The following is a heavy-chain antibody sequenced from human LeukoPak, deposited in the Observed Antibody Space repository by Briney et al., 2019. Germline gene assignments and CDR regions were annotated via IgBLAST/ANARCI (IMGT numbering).Heavy chain of an antibody. J-gene: IGHJ6*03. CDR2: TIPMFGSA. CDR3: ARVGRSRGSLPNSYYYMDV. V-gene: IGHV1-69*05. CDR1: RDTFDSYT. Sequence: SVKVSCKASRDTFDSYTISWLRQAPGQGLEWMGGTIPMFGSANYAQKFQGRVTITTDQTTTTAYMELSSLSSEDTAVYYCARVGRSRGSLPNSYYYMDVWGKGTTVTVSS. D-gene: IGHD2-15*01.